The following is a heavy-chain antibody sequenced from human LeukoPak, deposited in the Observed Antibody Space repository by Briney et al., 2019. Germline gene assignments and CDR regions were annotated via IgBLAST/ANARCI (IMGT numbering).Heavy chain of an antibody. CDR3: ASRFDI. CDR1: LGTFISYA. J-gene: IGHJ3*02. CDR2: IIPIFGTA. V-gene: IGHV1-69*05. Sequence: SVTVSFTASLGTFISYAISWVRQARGQGLEWMGGIIPIFGTANYAQKFQGRVTITTDESTSTAYMELSSLRSEDTAVYYCASRFDIWGEGAMVTVSS.